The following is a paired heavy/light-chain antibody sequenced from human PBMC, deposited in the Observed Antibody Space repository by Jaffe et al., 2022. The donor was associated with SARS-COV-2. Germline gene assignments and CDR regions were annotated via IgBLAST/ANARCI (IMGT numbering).Light chain of an antibody. Sequence: DIQMTQSPSSVSASVGDRVTITCRASQDIRSWLAWHQLKPGKVPRLLIYSASSLQRGVPSRFSGSGSGTDFTLTISSLQPEDSATYYCQQANSFPLTFGQGTRLEIK. CDR3: QQANSFPLT. V-gene: IGKV1-12*01. J-gene: IGKJ5*01. CDR1: QDIRSW. CDR2: SAS.
Heavy chain of an antibody. CDR2: ISNDGRKT. V-gene: IGHV3-30*18. CDR1: GFTFTSNG. CDR3: AKDGLLGVVPAALDY. D-gene: IGHD2-2*01. J-gene: IGHJ4*02. Sequence: QVQLVESGGGVVQPGWSLRLSCITSGFTFTSNGMHWIRQAPGKGPEWVALISNDGRKTYYADSVKGRFTVSRDNPKNMLYLQMNSLRIEDTAVYYCAKDGLLGVVPAALDYWGQGTLVTVSS.